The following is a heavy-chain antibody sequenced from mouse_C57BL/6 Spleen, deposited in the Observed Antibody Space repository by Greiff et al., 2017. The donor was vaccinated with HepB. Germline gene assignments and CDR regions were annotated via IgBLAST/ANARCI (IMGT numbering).Heavy chain of an antibody. J-gene: IGHJ2*01. D-gene: IGHD4-1*01. CDR3: ARGLTGSYFDY. Sequence: EVQLQESGGGLVKPGGSLKLSCAASGFTFSDYGMHWVRQAPEKGLEWVAYISSGSSTIYYPDNVKGRFTISRDNAKNNLYLQMSHLKSEDTAMYYCARGLTGSYFDYWGQGTTLTVSS. CDR1: GFTFSDYG. V-gene: IGHV5-17*03. CDR2: ISSGSSTI.